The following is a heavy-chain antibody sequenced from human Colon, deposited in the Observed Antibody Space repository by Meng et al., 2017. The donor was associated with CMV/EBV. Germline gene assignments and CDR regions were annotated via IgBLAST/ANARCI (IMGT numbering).Heavy chain of an antibody. Sequence: GGSLRLSCGASQFNFTTYSMNWVRQAPGKGLEWISYISASSATKKYADSVKGRFTISRDNAKNSLDLQMNSLRAEDTAVYYCAKDLGFGDFFYLDVWGQGTTVTVSS. CDR1: QFNFTTYS. CDR3: AKDLGFGDFFYLDV. J-gene: IGHJ6*02. V-gene: IGHV3-48*04. D-gene: IGHD3-10*01. CDR2: ISASSATK.